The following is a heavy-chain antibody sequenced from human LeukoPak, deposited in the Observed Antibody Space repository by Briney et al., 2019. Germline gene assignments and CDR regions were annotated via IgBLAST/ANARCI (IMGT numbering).Heavy chain of an antibody. J-gene: IGHJ4*02. CDR2: ISSSSSYI. D-gene: IGHD1-1*01. CDR3: ARVPGRYNWNDWYFDY. CDR1: GFTFSSYS. V-gene: IGHV3-21*01. Sequence: PGGSLRLSCAASGFTFSSYSMNWVRQAPGKGLEWVSSISSSSSYIYYADSVKGRFTISRDNAKNSLYLQMNSLRAEDTAVHYCARVPGRYNWNDWYFDYWGQGTLVTVSS.